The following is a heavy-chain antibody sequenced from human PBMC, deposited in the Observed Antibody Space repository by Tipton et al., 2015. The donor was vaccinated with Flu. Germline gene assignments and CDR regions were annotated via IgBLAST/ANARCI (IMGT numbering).Heavy chain of an antibody. CDR1: GFTVTNNY. CDR3: SRPQYHGSGSYYNFPVY. CDR2: IYTTGRT. V-gene: IGHV3-53*01. D-gene: IGHD3-10*01. Sequence: SLRLSCAASGFTVTNNYVTWVRQAPGKGLEWVSVIYTTGRTKSADSVKDRFTISRDNAKDTLYLQMDSLRPDDTAVYYCSRPQYHGSGSYYNFPVYWGQGVLVTVSS. J-gene: IGHJ4*02.